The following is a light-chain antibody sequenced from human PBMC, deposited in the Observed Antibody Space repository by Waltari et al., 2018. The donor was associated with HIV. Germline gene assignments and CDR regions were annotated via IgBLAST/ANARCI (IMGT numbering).Light chain of an antibody. J-gene: IGKJ1*01. Sequence: EIVLTQSPATVSLSPGERATLSCRASQSVSSYLVWYQQKPGQPPRLLIDEASNRATGIPARFRGSGSGTDFTLTISSLEPEDLAVYYCQQRSGWPPSWTFGQGTKVEIK. CDR2: EAS. CDR1: QSVSSY. V-gene: IGKV3-11*01. CDR3: QQRSGWPPSWT.